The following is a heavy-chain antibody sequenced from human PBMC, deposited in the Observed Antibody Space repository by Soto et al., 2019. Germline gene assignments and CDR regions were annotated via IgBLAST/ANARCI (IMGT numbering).Heavy chain of an antibody. Sequence: EVQVLESGGALVYPTGSLRLSCSASGFNFTNHVINWVRQAPGKGLEWVSSISNSDDVGFYADSVRGRFIVSRDISTNSVFLQMNFLRVEDTAIYCAKTVGATTLEDYWGQGTLVTVSS. CDR2: ISNSDDVG. J-gene: IGHJ4*02. D-gene: IGHD1-26*01. V-gene: IGHV3-23*01. CDR3: AKTVGATTLEDY. CDR1: GFNFTNHV.